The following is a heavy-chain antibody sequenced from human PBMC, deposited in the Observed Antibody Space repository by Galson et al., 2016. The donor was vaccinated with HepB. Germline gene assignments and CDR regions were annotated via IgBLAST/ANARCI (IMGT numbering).Heavy chain of an antibody. J-gene: IGHJ2*01. D-gene: IGHD4-23*01. CDR2: IKEDGSEK. CDR3: ARVFVADYGGIWYSDL. Sequence: SLRLSCAVSGFILTNYWMPWVRQAPGKGLEWVAIIKEDGSEKHYVGSVEGRFTTSRDNPKNSVYLQMTSLRAEDTALYYCARVFVADYGGIWYSDLWGRGTLVTVSS. CDR1: GFILTNYW. V-gene: IGHV3-7*01.